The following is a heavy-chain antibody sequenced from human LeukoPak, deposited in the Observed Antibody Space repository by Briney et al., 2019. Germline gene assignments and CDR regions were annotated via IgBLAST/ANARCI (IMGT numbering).Heavy chain of an antibody. CDR2: ISSSGSTI. V-gene: IGHV3-11*01. CDR3: AKSLPGYCSGGSCYYDGY. J-gene: IGHJ4*02. CDR1: GFTFSDYY. Sequence: GGSLRLSCAASGFTFSDYYMSWIRQAPGKGLEWVSYISSSGSTIYYADSVKGRFTISRDNAKNSLYLQMNSLRAEDTAVYYCAKSLPGYCSGGSCYYDGYWGQGTLVTVSS. D-gene: IGHD2-15*01.